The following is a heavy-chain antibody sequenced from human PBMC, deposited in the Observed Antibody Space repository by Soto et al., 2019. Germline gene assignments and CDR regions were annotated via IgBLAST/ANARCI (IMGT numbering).Heavy chain of an antibody. D-gene: IGHD3-10*01. CDR1: GFTFSSYW. Sequence: EVQLVESGGGLVQPGGSLRLSCVASGFTFSSYWMHWVRQAPGKGLVWVSHINSDGSNTRYADSVKGRFTISRDNAENTLYLQMNSLRAEETAVYYCARGSLVRGVFDYWGQGTLITVSS. J-gene: IGHJ4*02. CDR3: ARGSLVRGVFDY. V-gene: IGHV3-74*01. CDR2: INSDGSNT.